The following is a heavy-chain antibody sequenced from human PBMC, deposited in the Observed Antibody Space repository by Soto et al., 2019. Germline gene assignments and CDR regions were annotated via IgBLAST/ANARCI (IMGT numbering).Heavy chain of an antibody. V-gene: IGHV1-2*04. CDR2: INPNSGGT. CDR3: ARSGGAPDYDYYYMDV. D-gene: IGHD1-26*01. J-gene: IGHJ6*03. Sequence: GASVKVSCKASGYTFTGYYMHWVRQAPGQGLEWMGWINPNSGGTNYAQKFQGWVTMTRDTSISTAYMELSRLRSDDTAVYYCARSGGAPDYDYYYMDVWGKGTTVTVSS. CDR1: GYTFTGYY.